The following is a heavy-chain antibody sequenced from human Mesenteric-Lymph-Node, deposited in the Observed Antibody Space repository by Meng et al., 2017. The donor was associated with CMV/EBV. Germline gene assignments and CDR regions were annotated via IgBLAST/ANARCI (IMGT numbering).Heavy chain of an antibody. CDR2: INHSGTT. J-gene: IGHJ4*02. V-gene: IGHV4-34*01. CDR3: ARGFRNYFETSGHYYRF. D-gene: IGHD3-22*01. Sequence: RSFSGYFWTWIRQSPGKGLEWLGEINHSGTTNYNPSLKSRITIAVDTSKNQFSLNLRSVTATDTAVYYCARGFRNYFETSGHYYRFWGQGTLVTVSS. CDR1: RSFSGYF.